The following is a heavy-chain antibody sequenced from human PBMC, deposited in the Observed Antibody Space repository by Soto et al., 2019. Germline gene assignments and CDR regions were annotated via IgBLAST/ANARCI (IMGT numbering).Heavy chain of an antibody. V-gene: IGHV4-30-2*03. J-gene: IGHJ5*02. CDR2: IYHSGST. CDR1: GGSISSGGYS. Sequence: TLSLTCAVSGGSISSGGYSWSWIRQPPGKGLEWIGYIYHSGSTYYNPSLKSRVTISVDTSKNQFSLKLSSVTAADTAVYYCARHQRAQPNAFDPWGQGTLVTVSS. D-gene: IGHD6-13*01. CDR3: ARHQRAQPNAFDP.